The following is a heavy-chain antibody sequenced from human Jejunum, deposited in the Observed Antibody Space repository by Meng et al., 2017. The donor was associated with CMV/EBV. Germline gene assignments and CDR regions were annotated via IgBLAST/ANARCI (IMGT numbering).Heavy chain of an antibody. CDR3: AKDDCDITNCWQYYGLDV. Sequence: NYGMHGVRLAPGKGLEWVAFIRYDGRNKFYADSVKGRFTISRDNSKNTLSMQMNSLRAEDTAVYYCAKDDCDITNCWQYYGLDVWGQGTTVTVSS. V-gene: IGHV3-30*02. CDR1: NYG. CDR2: IRYDGRNK. D-gene: IGHD2-2*01. J-gene: IGHJ6*02.